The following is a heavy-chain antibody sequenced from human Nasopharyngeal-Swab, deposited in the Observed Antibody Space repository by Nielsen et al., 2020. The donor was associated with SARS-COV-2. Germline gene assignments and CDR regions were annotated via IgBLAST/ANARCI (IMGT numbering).Heavy chain of an antibody. D-gene: IGHD4-23*01. V-gene: IGHV5-10-1*01. J-gene: IGHJ3*02. CDR3: ARRQTTVVTLDAFDI. CDR1: GYSFTSYW. CDR2: IDPSDSYT. Sequence: GESLKIYCKGSGYSFTSYWIRWVRQMPGKGLEWMGRIDPSDSYTNYSPSFQGHVTISADKSISTAYLQWSSLKASDTAMYYCARRQTTVVTLDAFDIWGQGTMVTVSS.